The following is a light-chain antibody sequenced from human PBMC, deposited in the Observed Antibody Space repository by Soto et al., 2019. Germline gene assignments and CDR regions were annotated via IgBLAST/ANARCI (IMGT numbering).Light chain of an antibody. CDR1: SSNIGKNP. J-gene: IGLJ3*02. CDR3: GGSDDSLSGWV. CDR2: TDT. V-gene: IGLV1-47*01. Sequence: QSVLTQPPSASGTPGQRVSISCSGSSSNIGKNPVYWFQQFPVTAPKLLIYTDTQRPSGVPDRFSGSKSGTSAYLAISGLRSEDEADYYCGGSDDSLSGWVFGGGTKLTVL.